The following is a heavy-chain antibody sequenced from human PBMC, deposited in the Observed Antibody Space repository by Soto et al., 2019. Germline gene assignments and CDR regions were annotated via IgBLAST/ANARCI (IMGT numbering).Heavy chain of an antibody. D-gene: IGHD3-3*01. CDR3: ARETRRLEWLLDAYYYYGMDV. CDR1: GGTFSSYA. V-gene: IGHV1-69*06. Sequence: QVQLVQSGAEVKKPGSSVKVSCKASGGTFSSYAISWVRQAPGQGLEWMGGIIPIFGTANYAQKFQGRVTITADKSTSTAYMELSSLRSEDTAVYYCARETRRLEWLLDAYYYYGMDVWGQGTTVTVSS. CDR2: IIPIFGTA. J-gene: IGHJ6*02.